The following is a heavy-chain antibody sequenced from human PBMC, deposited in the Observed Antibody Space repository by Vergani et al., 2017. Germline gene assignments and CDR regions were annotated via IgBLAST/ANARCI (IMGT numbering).Heavy chain of an antibody. CDR1: GFTFGDYA. D-gene: IGHD3-22*01. CDR2: IRSKAYGGTT. J-gene: IGHJ3*02. Sequence: EVQLVESGGGLVQPGRSLRLSCTASGFTFGDYAMSWFRQAPGKGLEWVGFIRSKAYGGTTEYAASVKGRFTISRDDSKSIAYLQMNSLKTEDTAVYYCTRDRADSSGYYYPHDAFDIWGQGTMVTVSS. V-gene: IGHV3-49*03. CDR3: TRDRADSSGYYYPHDAFDI.